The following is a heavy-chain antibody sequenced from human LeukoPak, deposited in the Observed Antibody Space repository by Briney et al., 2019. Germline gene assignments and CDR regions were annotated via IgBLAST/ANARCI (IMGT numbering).Heavy chain of an antibody. CDR3: ARVYCSSTSCLTYYYYGMDV. CDR1: GFTFSSYG. V-gene: IGHV3-33*01. D-gene: IGHD2-2*01. J-gene: IGHJ6*02. CDR2: IWYDGSNK. Sequence: GGSLRLSCAASGFTFSSYGMHWVRQAPGKGLEWVAVIWYDGSNKYYADSVKGRFTISRDNSKNTLYLQMNSLRAEDTAVYYCARVYCSSTSCLTYYYYGMDVWGQGTTVTVSS.